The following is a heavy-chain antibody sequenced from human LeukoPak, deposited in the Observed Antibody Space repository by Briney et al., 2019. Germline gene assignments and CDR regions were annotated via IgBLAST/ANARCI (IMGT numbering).Heavy chain of an antibody. Sequence: GGSLRLSCAASGFTVSSNYMSWVRQAPGKGLEWVSVIYSGGSTYYADSVKGRFTISRDNSKNTLYLQMNSLRAEDTAVYYCARDSVHYYDLKRAFDIWGQGTMVTVSS. D-gene: IGHD3-22*01. J-gene: IGHJ3*02. CDR3: ARDSVHYYDLKRAFDI. V-gene: IGHV3-66*01. CDR1: GFTVSSNY. CDR2: IYSGGST.